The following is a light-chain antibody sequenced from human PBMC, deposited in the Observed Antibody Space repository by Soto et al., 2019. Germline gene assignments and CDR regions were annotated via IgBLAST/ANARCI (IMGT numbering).Light chain of an antibody. J-gene: IGLJ1*01. CDR2: DVS. V-gene: IGLV2-14*03. Sequence: QSALTQPASVSGSPGQSITSSCTGTSSDVGSYKYVSWYQQHPGKAPKLIIYDVSYRPSGVSYRFSGSKSGNTASLTISGLQAEDEADYYCSSYTSSTIYVFGTVTKVTVL. CDR3: SSYTSSTIYV. CDR1: SSDVGSYKY.